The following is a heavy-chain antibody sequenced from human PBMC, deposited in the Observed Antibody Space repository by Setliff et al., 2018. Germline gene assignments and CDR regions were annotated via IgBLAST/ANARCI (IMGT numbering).Heavy chain of an antibody. Sequence: GGSLRLSCAASGFTFSSYPMHWVRQAPGKGLEWVAYISRGATTTYYTDSVKGRFTISRDDGKNSLYLQMNSLRAEDTAVYYCSTKGVPGTGGQGTRVTVSS. CDR1: GFTFSSYP. CDR2: ISRGATTT. CDR3: STKGVPGT. J-gene: IGHJ4*02. V-gene: IGHV3-48*04. D-gene: IGHD1-1*01.